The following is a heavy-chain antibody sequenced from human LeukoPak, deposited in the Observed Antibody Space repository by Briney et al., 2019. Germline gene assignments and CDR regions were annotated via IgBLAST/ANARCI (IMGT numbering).Heavy chain of an antibody. CDR3: ARVLGSISH. J-gene: IGHJ4*02. V-gene: IGHV1-8*01. CDR1: GYTSTTCD. CDR2: MNPNSGNT. Sequence: EASVRASSKPSGYTSTTCDINWGGQATGQGLEWMGWMNPNSGNTGFAHKFQGRVTLTRDTSINTAYMELSSLRSEDTAVYYCARVLGSISHWGQGTLVTVSS. D-gene: IGHD1-1*01.